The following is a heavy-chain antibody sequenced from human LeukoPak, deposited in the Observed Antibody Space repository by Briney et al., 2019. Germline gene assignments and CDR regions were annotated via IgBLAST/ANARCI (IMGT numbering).Heavy chain of an antibody. CDR1: GFTLSHYA. D-gene: IGHD6-13*01. Sequence: GRSLRLSCAASGFTLSHYAMHWVRQAPGKGLEWVAAVTYDGDTKYYADSVTGRFTISRDTSKNTLYLQMNSLRAEDTAVYYCARGVAVSSRIAAVWGQGTLVTVSS. V-gene: IGHV3-30*04. CDR2: VTYDGDTK. J-gene: IGHJ4*02. CDR3: ARGVAVSSRIAAV.